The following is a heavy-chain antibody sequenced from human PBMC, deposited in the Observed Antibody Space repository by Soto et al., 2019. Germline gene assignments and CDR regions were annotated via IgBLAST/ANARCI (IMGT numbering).Heavy chain of an antibody. V-gene: IGHV3-48*02. CDR3: ARDGNYYDSSGFWP. D-gene: IGHD3-22*01. J-gene: IGHJ3*01. CDR2: ISSSSMTI. CDR1: GFSFRSYS. Sequence: PGGSLRLSCAASGFSFRSYSMNWVRQAPGKGLEWISYISSSSMTIYYADSVKDRFIISRDNAKNSLYLQMNSLRDEDTAVYYCARDGNYYDSSGFWPWGQGTMVTVS.